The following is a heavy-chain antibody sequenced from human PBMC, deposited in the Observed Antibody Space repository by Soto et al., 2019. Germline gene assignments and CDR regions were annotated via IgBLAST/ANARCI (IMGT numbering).Heavy chain of an antibody. V-gene: IGHV4-34*01. Sequence: NPSETLSLTCAVYGGSFSGYYWSWIRQPPGKGLEWIGEINHSGSTNYNPSLKSRVTISVDTSKNQFSLKLSSVTAADTAVYYCARGSTNLVSFFFRSNWFDPWGQGTLVTVSS. J-gene: IGHJ5*02. CDR2: INHSGST. CDR3: ARGSTNLVSFFFRSNWFDP. CDR1: GGSFSGYY. D-gene: IGHD2-2*01.